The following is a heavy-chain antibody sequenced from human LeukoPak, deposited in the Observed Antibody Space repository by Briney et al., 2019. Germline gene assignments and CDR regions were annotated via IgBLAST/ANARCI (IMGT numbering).Heavy chain of an antibody. V-gene: IGHV4-59*12. CDR2: IYYSGST. CDR1: GGSISSYY. CDR3: ARERGFGEYIWFDP. J-gene: IGHJ5*02. Sequence: SETLSLTCTVSGGSISSYYWSWIRQPPGKGLEWIGYIYYSGSTNYNPSLKSRVTISVDTSKNQFSLKLSSVTAADTAVYYCARERGFGEYIWFDPWGQGTLVTVSS. D-gene: IGHD3-10*01.